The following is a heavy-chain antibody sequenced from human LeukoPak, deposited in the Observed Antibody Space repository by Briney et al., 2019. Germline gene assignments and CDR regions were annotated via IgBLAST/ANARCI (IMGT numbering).Heavy chain of an antibody. Sequence: XCAXXGXXXXTYGMHWVRQAPGKGGEGVACIRYDGSNTYYADSVNGRFTISRDHSKNTLYLQMNSLGAEDTALYYCAKDLGWQLWLPGYFDYWGQGTLVTVSS. D-gene: IGHD5-18*01. CDR3: AKDLGWQLWLPGYFDY. V-gene: IGHV3-30*02. CDR1: GXXXXTYG. J-gene: IGHJ4*02. CDR2: IRYDGSNT.